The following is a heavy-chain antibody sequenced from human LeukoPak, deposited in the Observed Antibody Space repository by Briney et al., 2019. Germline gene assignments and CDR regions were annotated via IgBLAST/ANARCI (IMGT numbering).Heavy chain of an antibody. CDR1: GYTFTSYY. J-gene: IGHJ6*02. D-gene: IGHD3-3*01. V-gene: IGHV1-69*13. Sequence: ASVKVSCKASGYTFTSYYMHWVRQAPGQGLEWMGGIIPIFGTANYAQKFQGRVTITADESTSTAYMELSSLRSEDTAVYYCARGRRITIFGVVITAPSYYYGMDVWGQGTTVTVSS. CDR2: IIPIFGTA. CDR3: ARGRRITIFGVVITAPSYYYGMDV.